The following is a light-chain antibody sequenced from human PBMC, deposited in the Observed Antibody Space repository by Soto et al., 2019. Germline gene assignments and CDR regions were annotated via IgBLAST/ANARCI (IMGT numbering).Light chain of an antibody. CDR2: AAS. J-gene: IGKJ4*01. V-gene: IGKV1-39*01. CDR1: QSMSSY. CDR3: QQVNGYPRDIT. Sequence: DIPMTQSPSSLSASVGDRVTITCRASQSMSSYLNWYQQKPGKAPKLLIYAASTLQSGVPSRFSGSGSGTDFTLTISSLQPEDFATYYCQQVNGYPRDITFGGGTRVEIK.